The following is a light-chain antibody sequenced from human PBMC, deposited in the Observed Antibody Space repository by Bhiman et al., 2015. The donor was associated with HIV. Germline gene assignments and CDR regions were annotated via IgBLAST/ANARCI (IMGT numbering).Light chain of an antibody. CDR1: SSNIGNNY. CDR2: ENN. J-gene: IGLJ1*01. V-gene: IGLV1-51*02. CDR3: GTWHSALSGGGV. Sequence: QSVLTQPPSVSAAPGQKVTIFCSGSSSNIGNNYVSWYQQLPGTAPKLLIYENNKRPSGIPDRFSGSKSGTSATLGITGLQTGDEADYYCGTWHSALSGGGVFGTGTRVTV.